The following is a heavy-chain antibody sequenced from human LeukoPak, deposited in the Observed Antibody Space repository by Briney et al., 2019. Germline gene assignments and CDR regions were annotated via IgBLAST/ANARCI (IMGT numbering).Heavy chain of an antibody. CDR1: GFTFSSYA. D-gene: IGHD3-22*01. J-gene: IGHJ3*02. V-gene: IGHV3-30*04. Sequence: AGGSLRLSCAASGFTFSSYAMYWVRQAPGKGLEWVAVISYDGSNKYYADSVKGRFTISRDNSKNTLYLQMNSLRAEDTAVYYCAKSLYYYDSSGYWEPDAFDIWGQGTMVTVSS. CDR3: AKSLYYYDSSGYWEPDAFDI. CDR2: ISYDGSNK.